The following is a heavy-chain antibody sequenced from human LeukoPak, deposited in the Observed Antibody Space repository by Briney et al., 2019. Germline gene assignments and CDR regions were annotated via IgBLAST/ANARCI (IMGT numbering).Heavy chain of an antibody. Sequence: GGSLRLSCAASGFTFSSYSMNWVRQAPGKGLEWVSSISSSSSYIYYADSVKGRFTISRDNAKNSLYLQMNNLRAEDTAVYYCARDDKSMVSYFFDYWGQGTLVTVSS. CDR3: ARDDKSMVSYFFDY. D-gene: IGHD3-10*01. CDR2: ISSSSSYI. J-gene: IGHJ4*02. V-gene: IGHV3-21*01. CDR1: GFTFSSYS.